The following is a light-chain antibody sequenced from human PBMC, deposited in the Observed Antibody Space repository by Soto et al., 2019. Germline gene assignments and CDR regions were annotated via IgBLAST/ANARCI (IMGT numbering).Light chain of an antibody. J-gene: IGKJ4*01. CDR3: QQYGSSPELT. CDR2: GAS. Sequence: IGLRNSPSTPSFSPWQRSTLSFSSTQSVSSSYLAWYQQKPGQAPRLLIYGASSRATGIPDRFSGSGSGTDFTLTISRLEPEDFAVYYCQQYGSSPELTFGGGTKVDI. V-gene: IGKV3-20*01. CDR1: QSVSSSY.